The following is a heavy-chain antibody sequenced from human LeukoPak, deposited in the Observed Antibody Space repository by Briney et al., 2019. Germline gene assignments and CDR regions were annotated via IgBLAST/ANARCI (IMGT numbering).Heavy chain of an antibody. CDR2: IYESGTT. CDR3: ARGAWATRLAS. CDR1: GESLNSYY. V-gene: IGHV4-34*01. D-gene: IGHD2-15*01. J-gene: IGHJ4*02. Sequence: PSETLSLTSAVYGESLNSYYWSWVRQPPGEGLEWIGEIYESGTTKYNPSLKSRVAISMVPSKQQFSLRLSSVTAADTAVYYCARGAWATRLASWGLGTPVIVSS.